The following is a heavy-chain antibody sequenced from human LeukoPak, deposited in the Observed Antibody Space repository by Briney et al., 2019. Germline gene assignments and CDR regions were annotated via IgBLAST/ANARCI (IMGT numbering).Heavy chain of an antibody. Sequence: GASVKVSCKASGGTFSSYAISWVRQAPGQGLEWMGWISAYNGNTNYAQKLQGRVTMTTDTSTSTAYMELRSLRSDDTAVYYCARGSIAVIPGDYWGQGTLVTVSS. J-gene: IGHJ4*02. D-gene: IGHD6-19*01. CDR1: GGTFSSYA. V-gene: IGHV1-18*01. CDR2: ISAYNGNT. CDR3: ARGSIAVIPGDY.